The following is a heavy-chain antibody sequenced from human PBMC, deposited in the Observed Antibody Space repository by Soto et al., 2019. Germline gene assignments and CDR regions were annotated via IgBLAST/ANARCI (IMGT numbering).Heavy chain of an antibody. CDR1: GFTFSSYG. J-gene: IGHJ6*02. CDR2: ISYDGNNK. V-gene: IGHV3-30*18. CDR3: AKVNHFTMVRGVIIQYYYYGLDV. Sequence: PGGSLRLSCAASGFTFSSYGMHWVCQAPGKGLEWVAVISYDGNNKYYADSVKGRFTISRDNSKNTLYLQMNSLRAEDTSVYSCAKVNHFTMVRGVIIQYYYYGLDVWGQGTTVTVSS. D-gene: IGHD3-10*01.